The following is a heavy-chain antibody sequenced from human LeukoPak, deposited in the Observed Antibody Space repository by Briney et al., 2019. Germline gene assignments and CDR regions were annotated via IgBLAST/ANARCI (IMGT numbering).Heavy chain of an antibody. D-gene: IGHD2-2*01. J-gene: IGHJ1*01. V-gene: IGHV1-69*13. Sequence: EASVKVSCKASGGTFSSYAISWVRQAPGQGLEWMGGIIPIFGTANYAQKFQGRVTITADESTSTAYMELSSLRSEDTAVYYCASAWVVVVPAALPPAEYFQHWGQGTLVTVSS. CDR2: IIPIFGTA. CDR3: ASAWVVVVPAALPPAEYFQH. CDR1: GGTFSSYA.